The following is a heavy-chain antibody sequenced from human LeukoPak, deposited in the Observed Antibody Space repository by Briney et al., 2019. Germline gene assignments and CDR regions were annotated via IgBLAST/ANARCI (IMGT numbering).Heavy chain of an antibody. V-gene: IGHV4-59*08. J-gene: IGHJ4*02. Sequence: PSETLSLTCTVSGGSISSYYWSWIRQPPGKGLEWIGYIYYSGSTYYNPSLKSRVTISVDTSKNQFSLKLSSVTAADTAVYYCARGAFGDYVDYWGQGTLVTVSS. CDR2: IYYSGST. CDR3: ARGAFGDYVDY. CDR1: GGSISSYY. D-gene: IGHD3-10*01.